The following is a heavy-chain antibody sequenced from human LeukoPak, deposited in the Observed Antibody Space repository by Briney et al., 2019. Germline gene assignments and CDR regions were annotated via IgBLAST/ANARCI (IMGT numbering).Heavy chain of an antibody. Sequence: SETLSLTCTVSGGSISSYYSSWIRQPPGKGLEWIGYIYYSGSTNYNPSLKSRVTISVDTSKNQFSLKLSSVTAADTAVYYCARSGYSSSRYREDYFDYWGQGTLVTVSS. CDR1: GGSISSYY. CDR3: ARSGYSSSRYREDYFDY. D-gene: IGHD6-13*01. CDR2: IYYSGST. J-gene: IGHJ4*02. V-gene: IGHV4-59*01.